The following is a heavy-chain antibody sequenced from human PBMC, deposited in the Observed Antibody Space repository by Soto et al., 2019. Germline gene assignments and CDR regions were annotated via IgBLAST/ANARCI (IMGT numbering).Heavy chain of an antibody. Sequence: CNASGLPFPSPSLHWVRHAPGQGLEWMGIINPSGGSTSYAQKFQGRVTMTRDTSTSTVDMELSSLRSEDTAVYYCASDYPVGIIIIVEDYYYCMDVPVEGSTV. CDR2: INPSGGST. CDR1: GLPFPSPS. CDR3: ASDYPVGIIIIVEDYYYCMDV. V-gene: IGHV1-46*01. D-gene: IGHD3-22*01. J-gene: IGHJ6*02.